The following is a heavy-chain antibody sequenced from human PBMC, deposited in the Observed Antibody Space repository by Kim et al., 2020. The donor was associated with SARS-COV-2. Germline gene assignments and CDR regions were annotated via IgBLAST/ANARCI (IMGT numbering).Heavy chain of an antibody. CDR3: AKGSAATLNDNYYMDV. D-gene: IGHD6-13*01. CDR2: LRGPGPPP. Sequence: GGSLRLSCAASGFTFDSYAMSWVRQAPGKGLEWVSSLRGPGPPPSSSAASVPGRFTLSSARSPHALSLPLHILRDDATAVYYCAKGSAATLNDNYYMDV. J-gene: IGHJ6*03. CDR1: GFTFDSYA. V-gene: IGHV3-23*01.